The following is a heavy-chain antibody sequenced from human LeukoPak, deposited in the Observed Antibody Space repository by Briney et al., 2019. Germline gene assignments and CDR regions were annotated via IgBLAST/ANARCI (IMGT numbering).Heavy chain of an antibody. V-gene: IGHV1-69*06. Sequence: SVKVSCKASGFTFINFAFGWVRQAPGQGLEWMGGVIPLFGTALYTQKFQGRVTFTADKSTTTAYMELSSLTSDDTAVYYCARDAFTVTNPQHDAFNVWGQGTMITVSS. CDR2: VIPLFGTA. CDR1: GFTFINFA. D-gene: IGHD4-17*01. J-gene: IGHJ3*01. CDR3: ARDAFTVTNPQHDAFNV.